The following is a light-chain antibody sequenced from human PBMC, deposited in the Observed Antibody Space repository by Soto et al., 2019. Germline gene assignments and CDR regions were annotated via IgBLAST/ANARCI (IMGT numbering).Light chain of an antibody. CDR2: EVT. V-gene: IGLV2-14*01. Sequence: QSVLTQPASVSGSPGQSITISCTGTSSDVGGYNYVSWYQQHPGKAPKLVIYEVTNRPSGVSNRFSGSKSGHTASLTISGLQAEDEADYYCSSYISSSTYVVFGGGTKLTVL. CDR1: SSDVGGYNY. J-gene: IGLJ2*01. CDR3: SSYISSSTYVV.